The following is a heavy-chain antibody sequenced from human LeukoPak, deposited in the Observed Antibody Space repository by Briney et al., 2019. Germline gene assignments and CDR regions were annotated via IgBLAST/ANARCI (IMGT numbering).Heavy chain of an antibody. CDR1: GFSFTSDG. Sequence: HPGGSLRLSCIGSGFSFTSDGMSISWVRQAPGKGLEWVSSISGSGGSPFYADSVEGRFTISRDNSKNTVSLQMNSLRSEDSGVYYCAKDLRSGNWLEYLQHWGQGTLVTVSS. D-gene: IGHD3-3*01. V-gene: IGHV3-23*01. CDR3: AKDLRSGNWLEYLQH. CDR2: ISGSGGSP. J-gene: IGHJ1*01.